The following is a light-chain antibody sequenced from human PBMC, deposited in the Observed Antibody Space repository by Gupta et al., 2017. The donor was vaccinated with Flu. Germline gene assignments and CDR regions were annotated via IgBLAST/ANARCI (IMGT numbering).Light chain of an antibody. CDR2: QAS. CDR3: QQDTHGLV. Sequence: SPSTLSASIGDRVTITCRASQNIGTWLAWYQQKPGKAPKLLIYQASALNSGVPSRFSGSGSGTEFTLTISSLQPDDSATYVCQQDTHGLVFGQGTKVE. J-gene: IGKJ1*01. CDR1: QNIGTW. V-gene: IGKV1-5*03.